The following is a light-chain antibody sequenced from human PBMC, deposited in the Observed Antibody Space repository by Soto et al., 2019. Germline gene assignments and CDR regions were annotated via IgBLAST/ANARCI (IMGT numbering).Light chain of an antibody. J-gene: IGLJ2*01. CDR2: EVS. V-gene: IGLV2-8*01. CDR1: SSDVGGYNY. CDR3: SSYAVSSNSVV. Sequence: QSALTQPPSASGSPGQSVTISCTGTSSDVGGYNYVSWYQQHPGKAPKLMIYEVSQRPSGVPDRFSGSKSGKTASLTVSGLQAEDEADYYCSSYAVSSNSVVFGGGTKLTVL.